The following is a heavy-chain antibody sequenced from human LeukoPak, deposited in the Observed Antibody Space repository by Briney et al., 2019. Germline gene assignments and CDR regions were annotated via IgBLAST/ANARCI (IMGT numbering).Heavy chain of an antibody. D-gene: IGHD3/OR15-3a*01. V-gene: IGHV3-74*01. Sequence: PGGSLRLSCAASGFTFSSYWMHWVRQAPGKGLEWVSRINSDGSSTSYADSVKGRFTISRDNAKNSLYLQMNSLRAEDTALYYCAKDGLGMAFDYWGQGTLVTVSS. CDR2: INSDGSST. CDR3: AKDGLGMAFDY. CDR1: GFTFSSYW. J-gene: IGHJ4*02.